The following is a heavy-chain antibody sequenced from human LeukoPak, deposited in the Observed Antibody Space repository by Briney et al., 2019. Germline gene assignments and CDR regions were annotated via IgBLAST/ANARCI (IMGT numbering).Heavy chain of an antibody. CDR1: GFTFSSYD. Sequence: PGGSLRLSCAASGFTFSSYDMHWVRQATGKGLEWVSAIGTAGDTYYPGSVKGRFTISRENAKNSLYLQMNSLRAGDTAVYYCARTPALHYYMDVWGKGTTVTVSS. V-gene: IGHV3-13*01. J-gene: IGHJ6*03. D-gene: IGHD1-14*01. CDR3: ARTPALHYYMDV. CDR2: IGTAGDT.